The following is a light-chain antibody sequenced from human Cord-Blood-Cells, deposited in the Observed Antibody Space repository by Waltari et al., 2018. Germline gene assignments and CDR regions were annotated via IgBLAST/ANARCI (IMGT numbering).Light chain of an antibody. J-gene: IGLJ1*01. V-gene: IGLV2-14*01. CDR1: SSDVGGSNY. CDR2: DVR. Sequence: QSALTQPASVSGSPGQSITISCTGTSSDVGGSNYVPWYQQHPGKAPKLMIYDVRNRPSGVPNRFSGAKSGNTASLTISGLQAEDEADYYCSSYTSSSTLYVFGTGTKVTVL. CDR3: SSYTSSSTLYV.